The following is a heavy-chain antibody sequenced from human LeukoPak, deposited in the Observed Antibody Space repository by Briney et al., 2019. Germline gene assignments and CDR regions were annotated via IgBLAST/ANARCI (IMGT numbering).Heavy chain of an antibody. D-gene: IGHD4-11*01. CDR2: IDWDDDK. J-gene: IGHJ4*02. Sequence: SGPTLVNPTQTLTLTCTFSGFSLRTHGMRVSWIRQPPGKALEWLALIDWDDDKFYSTSLKTRLTISKDTSKNQVVLTMTNMDPVDTATYYCAWPPHSNGPFEFWGQGTLLTVSS. V-gene: IGHV2-70*04. CDR1: GFSLRTHGMR. CDR3: AWPPHSNGPFEF.